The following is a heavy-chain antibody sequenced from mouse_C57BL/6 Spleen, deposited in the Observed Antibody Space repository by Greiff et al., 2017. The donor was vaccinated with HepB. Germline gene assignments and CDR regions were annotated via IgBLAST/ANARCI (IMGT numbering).Heavy chain of an antibody. CDR3: TREDYYGSSWDWYFDV. J-gene: IGHJ1*03. V-gene: IGHV1-15*01. D-gene: IGHD1-1*01. Sequence: VQLQQSGAELVRPGASVTLSCKASGYTFTDYEMHWVKQTPVHGLEWIGAIDPETGGTAYNQKFKGKAILTADKSSSTAYMELRSLTSEDSAVYYCTREDYYGSSWDWYFDVWGTGTTVTVSS. CDR1: GYTFTDYE. CDR2: IDPETGGT.